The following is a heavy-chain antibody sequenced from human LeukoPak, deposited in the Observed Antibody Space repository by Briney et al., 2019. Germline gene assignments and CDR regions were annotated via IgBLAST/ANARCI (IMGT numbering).Heavy chain of an antibody. J-gene: IGHJ4*02. D-gene: IGHD3-22*01. CDR1: GFTFSSYS. V-gene: IGHV3-21*01. CDR3: ARVVYDSSGYYKLIDY. CDR2: ISSSSSYI. Sequence: GGSLRLSCAASGFTFSSYSMNWVRQAPGKGLEWVSSISSSSSYIYYADSVKGRFTISRDKAKNSLYLQMNSLRAEDTAVYYCARVVYDSSGYYKLIDYWGQGTLVTVPS.